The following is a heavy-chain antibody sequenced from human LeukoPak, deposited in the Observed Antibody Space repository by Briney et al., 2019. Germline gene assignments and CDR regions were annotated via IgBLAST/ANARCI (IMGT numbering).Heavy chain of an antibody. D-gene: IGHD3-22*01. CDR2: ITTSSVYT. Sequence: GGSLRLSCAASGFTFSLYNINWVRLAPGKGPEWVSAITTSSVYTYYAESVKGRFTVSRDNGKNSLYLQMNSLRAEDTAVYYCATEYYYDSSGYYSFDYWGQGTLVTVSS. CDR3: ATEYYYDSSGYYSFDY. V-gene: IGHV3-21*01. CDR1: GFTFSLYN. J-gene: IGHJ4*02.